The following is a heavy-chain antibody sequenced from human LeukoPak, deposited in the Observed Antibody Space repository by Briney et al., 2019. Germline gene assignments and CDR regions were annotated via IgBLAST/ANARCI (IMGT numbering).Heavy chain of an antibody. D-gene: IGHD6-6*01. J-gene: IGHJ4*02. CDR1: GFNFGSHW. CDR3: VRRYSSSSETDFDY. V-gene: IGHV3-7*01. CDR2: IDQYGDEI. Sequence: PGGSLRLSCAASGFNFGSHWMSWVRQAPGKGLEWVANIDQYGDEIYYVDSVRGRFTISRDNAKSSLYLQLNAVRPEDAAVYYCVRRYSSSSETDFDYWGQGTLVTVSS.